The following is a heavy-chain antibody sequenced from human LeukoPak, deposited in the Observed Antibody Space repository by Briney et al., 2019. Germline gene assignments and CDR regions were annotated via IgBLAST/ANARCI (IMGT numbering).Heavy chain of an antibody. CDR3: ASATLRCSGGSCYEMDV. Sequence: ASVKVSCKASGYTFTSYYMHWVRQAPGQGLEWMGIINPSGGSTSYAQKFQGRVTMTRDMSTSTAYMELSSLRSEDTAVYYCASATLRCSGGSCYEMDVWGKGTTVTVSS. V-gene: IGHV1-46*01. D-gene: IGHD2-15*01. CDR1: GYTFTSYY. J-gene: IGHJ6*04. CDR2: INPSGGST.